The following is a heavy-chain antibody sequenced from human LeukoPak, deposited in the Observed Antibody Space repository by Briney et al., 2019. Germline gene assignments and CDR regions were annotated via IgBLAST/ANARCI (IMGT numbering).Heavy chain of an antibody. CDR3: ARVEYYYGSGSPDQSNRFDP. J-gene: IGHJ5*02. Sequence: ASETLSLTCTVSGYSISSGYYWGWIRQPPGKGLEWIGSTYHSGSTYYNPSLKSRVTISVDTSKNQFSLKLSSVTAADTAVYYCARVEYYYGSGSPDQSNRFDPWGQGTLVTVSS. CDR2: TYHSGST. CDR1: GYSISSGYY. V-gene: IGHV4-38-2*02. D-gene: IGHD3-10*01.